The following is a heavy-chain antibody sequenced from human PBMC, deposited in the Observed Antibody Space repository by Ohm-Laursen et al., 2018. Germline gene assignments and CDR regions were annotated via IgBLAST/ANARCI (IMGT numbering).Heavy chain of an antibody. V-gene: IGHV4-59*08. J-gene: IGHJ4*02. D-gene: IGHD1-1*01. CDR3: ARKTDWNHYYFDY. Sequence: SDTLSLTCTVSGGSISSYYWSWIRQPPGKGLEWIGYIYYSGSTNYNPSLKSRATISVDTSKNQFSLNLSSVTAADTAMYYCARKTDWNHYYFDYWGQGTLVTVSS. CDR1: GGSISSYY. CDR2: IYYSGST.